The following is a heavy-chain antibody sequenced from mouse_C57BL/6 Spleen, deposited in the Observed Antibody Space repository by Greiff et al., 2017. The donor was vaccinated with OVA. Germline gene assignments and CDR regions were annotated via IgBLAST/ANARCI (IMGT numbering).Heavy chain of an antibody. CDR1: GYTFTSYW. Sequence: VQLQQPGAELVRPGSSVKLSCKASGYTFTSYWMHWVKQRPIQGLEWIGNIDPSDSETHYNQKFKDKATLTVDKSSSTAYMQLSSLTSEDSAVYYCAREILYDYDWYFDVWGTGTTVTVSS. D-gene: IGHD2-4*01. CDR2: IDPSDSET. V-gene: IGHV1-52*01. CDR3: AREILYDYDWYFDV. J-gene: IGHJ1*03.